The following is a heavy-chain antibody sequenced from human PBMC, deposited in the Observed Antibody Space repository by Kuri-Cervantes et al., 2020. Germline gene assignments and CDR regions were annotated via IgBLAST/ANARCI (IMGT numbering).Heavy chain of an antibody. CDR2: LNYSGYT. CDR1: GGSINNYY. CDR3: ARLPGSNWFDP. Sequence: SETLSLTCTVSGGSINNYYWSWVRQPPGGGLEWIGYLNYSGYTNYNPSLKSRVSISVDTSKNQFSLKLSSVTAADTAVYYCARLPGSNWFDPWGQGTLVTVSS. V-gene: IGHV4-59*08. D-gene: IGHD2-15*01. J-gene: IGHJ5*02.